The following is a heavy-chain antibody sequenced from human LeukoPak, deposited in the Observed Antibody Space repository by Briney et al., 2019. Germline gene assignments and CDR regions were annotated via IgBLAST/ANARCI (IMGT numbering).Heavy chain of an antibody. D-gene: IGHD5-24*01. Sequence: SETLSLICTLSGGSISIYYWSWIRQPPGKGLEWIGYIYYSGSTNYNPSLKSRVTISVDTSKNQFSLKLSSVTAADTAVYYCSRNPGPRDGYPTRYFDLWGRGTLVTVSS. J-gene: IGHJ2*01. CDR1: GGSISIYY. V-gene: IGHV4-59*01. CDR3: SRNPGPRDGYPTRYFDL. CDR2: IYYSGST.